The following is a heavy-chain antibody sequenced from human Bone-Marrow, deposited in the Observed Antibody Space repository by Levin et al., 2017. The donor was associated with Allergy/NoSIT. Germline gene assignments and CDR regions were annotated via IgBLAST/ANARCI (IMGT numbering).Heavy chain of an antibody. J-gene: IGHJ3*02. CDR3: ARDPYSVTGTSGAPFDI. D-gene: IGHD1-20*01. CDR1: GASISNYY. V-gene: IGHV4-59*01. Sequence: GSLRLSCTVSGASISNYYWTWIRQPPGKGLEWIGFMYYSGSINYNTSLKSRVTISVDTSKNQFSLKLNSVTAADTAVYYCARDPYSVTGTSGAPFDIWGQGTMVTVSS. CDR2: MYYSGSI.